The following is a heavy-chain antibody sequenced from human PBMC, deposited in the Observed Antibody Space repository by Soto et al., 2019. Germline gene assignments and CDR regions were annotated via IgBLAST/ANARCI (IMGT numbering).Heavy chain of an antibody. CDR2: IIPIFGTA. CDR3: ARTGIAVAGIDY. D-gene: IGHD6-19*01. V-gene: IGHV1-69*13. Sequence: SVKVSCKASGGTFSSYAISWVRQAPGQGLEWMGGIIPIFGTANYAQKFQGRVTITADESTSTAYMELSSLRSEDTAVYYCARTGIAVAGIDYWGQGTLVTAPQ. CDR1: GGTFSSYA. J-gene: IGHJ4*02.